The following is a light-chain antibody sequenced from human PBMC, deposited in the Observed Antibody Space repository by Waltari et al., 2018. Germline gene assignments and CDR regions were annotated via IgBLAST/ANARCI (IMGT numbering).Light chain of an antibody. CDR1: SSDIGGYNY. Sequence: QSVLTQPASVSGSPGQSITISCTGTSSDIGGYNYVSWYQQHPGKAPKLMIYDVSRWPSGVFHRFSGSKSGNTASLTISGLQAEDEAHYYCTSYTSTNTVIFGGGTKVTVL. J-gene: IGLJ2*01. CDR3: TSYTSTNTVI. V-gene: IGLV2-14*03. CDR2: DVS.